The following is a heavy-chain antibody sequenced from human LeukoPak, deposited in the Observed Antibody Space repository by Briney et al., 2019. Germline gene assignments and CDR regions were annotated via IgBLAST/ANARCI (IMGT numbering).Heavy chain of an antibody. J-gene: IGHJ2*01. CDR1: GGTFSSYT. CDR2: IIPILGIA. Sequence: ASVKVSCKASGGTFSSYTISWVRQAPGQGLEWMERIIPILGIANYAQKFQGRVTITTDESTSTAYMELSSLRSEDTAVYYCARETMIVVVTNDWYFDLWGRGTLVTVSS. V-gene: IGHV1-69*16. D-gene: IGHD3-22*01. CDR3: ARETMIVVVTNDWYFDL.